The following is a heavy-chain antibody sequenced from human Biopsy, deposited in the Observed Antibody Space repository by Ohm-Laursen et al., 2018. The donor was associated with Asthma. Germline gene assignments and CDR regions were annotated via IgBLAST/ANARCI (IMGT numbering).Heavy chain of an antibody. CDR3: ARRGITGTTLDY. J-gene: IGHJ4*02. D-gene: IGHD1-7*01. Sequence: SLRLSCTASGFSFSNFAIHWVRQAPGKGLEWVGVISKDASTQDYADSVKGRFTISRDNSKNTLYLQMNSLRAEDTAVYYCARRGITGTTLDYWGQGTLVTVSS. V-gene: IGHV3-30*07. CDR2: ISKDASTQ. CDR1: GFSFSNFA.